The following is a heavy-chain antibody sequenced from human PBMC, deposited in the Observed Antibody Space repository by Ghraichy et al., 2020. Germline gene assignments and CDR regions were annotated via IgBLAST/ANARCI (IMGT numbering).Heavy chain of an antibody. CDR3: AKDAEAARYYYYYYMDV. V-gene: IGHV3-30*18. D-gene: IGHD6-6*01. J-gene: IGHJ6*03. CDR1: GFTFSSYG. Sequence: GGSLRLSCAASGFTFSSYGMHWVRQAPGKGLEWVAVISYDGSNKYYADSVKGRFTISRDNSKNTLYLQMNSLRAEDTAVYYCAKDAEAARYYYYYYMDVWGKGTTVTVSS. CDR2: ISYDGSNK.